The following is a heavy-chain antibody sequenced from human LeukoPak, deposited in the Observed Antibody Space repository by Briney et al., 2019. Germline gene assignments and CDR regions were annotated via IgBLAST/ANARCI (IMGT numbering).Heavy chain of an antibody. D-gene: IGHD6-19*01. CDR2: ISSSGSTI. CDR1: GFTFSSYE. Sequence: GGSLRLSCAASGFTFSSYEMNWVRQAPGKGLEWVSYISSSGSTIYYADSVKGRFTISRDNAKNTVYLQMNTLRAEDTAMYFCARGIAVAGTDYWGQGTLVTVSS. V-gene: IGHV3-48*03. J-gene: IGHJ4*02. CDR3: ARGIAVAGTDY.